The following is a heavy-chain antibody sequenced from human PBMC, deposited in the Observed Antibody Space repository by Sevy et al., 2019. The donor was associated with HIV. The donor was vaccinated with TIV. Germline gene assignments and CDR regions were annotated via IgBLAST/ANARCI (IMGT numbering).Heavy chain of an antibody. CDR1: GFTFSSYG. Sequence: GGSLRLSCAASGFTFSSYGMHWVRQAPGKGLEWVAFIRYDGSNKYYADSVKGRFTISRDNSKNTLYLQMNSLRAEDTAVYYCAKDILGYCSSTSCSFDPWSQGTLVTVSS. CDR3: AKDILGYCSSTSCSFDP. CDR2: IRYDGSNK. D-gene: IGHD2-2*01. J-gene: IGHJ5*02. V-gene: IGHV3-30*02.